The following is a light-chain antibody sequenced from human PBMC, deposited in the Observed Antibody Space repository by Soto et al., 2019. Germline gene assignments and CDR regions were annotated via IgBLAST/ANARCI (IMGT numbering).Light chain of an antibody. CDR3: QQSYSTLSWK. CDR2: VAS. CDR1: QNISSY. V-gene: IGKV1-39*01. J-gene: IGKJ1*01. Sequence: DIQMTQSPSSLSASVRDRVTITCRASQNISSYLNWYQQKPGKAPKLLICVASSLQSGVPSRFSGSGSGTEFTLTISNLQPEDLGTYYCQQSYSTLSWKFGQGTKWISN.